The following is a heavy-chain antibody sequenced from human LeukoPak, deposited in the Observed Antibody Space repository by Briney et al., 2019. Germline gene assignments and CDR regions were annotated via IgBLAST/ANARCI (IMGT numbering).Heavy chain of an antibody. CDR2: IYTSGST. V-gene: IGHV4-4*07. CDR3: ARNGGSGTYYDGSFDY. Sequence: SETLSLTCTVSGGSISSYYWSWIRQPAGKGLEWIGRIYTSGSTNYNPSLKSRVTMSVDTSKNQFSLKLSSVTAADTAVYYCARNGGSGTYYDGSFDYWGQGTLVTVSS. CDR1: GGSISSYY. J-gene: IGHJ4*02. D-gene: IGHD1-26*01.